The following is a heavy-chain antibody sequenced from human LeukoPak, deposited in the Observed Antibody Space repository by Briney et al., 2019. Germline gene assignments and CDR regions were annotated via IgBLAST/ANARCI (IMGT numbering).Heavy chain of an antibody. CDR3: ARDLGYSAYATVRGYAVDI. CDR2: IYSGGGT. V-gene: IGHV3-66*01. D-gene: IGHD5-12*01. J-gene: IGHJ3*02. CDR1: GFTVSTNY. Sequence: GGSLRLSCAASGFTVSTNYMSWVRQAPGKGLEWVSIIYSGGGTYYADSVKGRFTISRDISQDTLYLQMNSLRAEDTAVCYCARDLGYSAYATVRGYAVDIWGQGTMVTVSS.